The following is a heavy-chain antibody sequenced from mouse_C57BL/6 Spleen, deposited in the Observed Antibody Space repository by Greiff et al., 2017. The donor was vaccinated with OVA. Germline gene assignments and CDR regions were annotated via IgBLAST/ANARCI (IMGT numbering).Heavy chain of an antibody. CDR1: GFTFSDYG. Sequence: EVKVEESGGGLVKPGGSLKLSCAASGFTFSDYGMHWVRQAPEKGLEWVAYISSGSSTIYYDDTVKGRFTIARDTAKNTLFLQMTSLRSEDTARYYCARRSPFDYWGKGTTLTVSS. J-gene: IGHJ2*01. CDR3: ARRSPFDY. V-gene: IGHV5-17*01. CDR2: ISSGSSTI.